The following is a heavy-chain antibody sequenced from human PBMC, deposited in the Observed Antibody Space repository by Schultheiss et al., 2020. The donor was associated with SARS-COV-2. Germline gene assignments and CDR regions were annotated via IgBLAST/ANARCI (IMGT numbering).Heavy chain of an antibody. CDR2: IYHTGST. D-gene: IGHD4-17*01. CDR1: GASTSSDTHH. V-gene: IGHV4-31*03. Sequence: TLSLTCTVSGASTSSDTHHWNWIRQHPGKGLEWIGYIYHTGSTRYNPSLKSRVVISVDTSKNQFSLRLTSVTAADTAVYYCARAPDYGDYVVQGVDVWGQGATVTVSS. J-gene: IGHJ6*02. CDR3: ARAPDYGDYVVQGVDV.